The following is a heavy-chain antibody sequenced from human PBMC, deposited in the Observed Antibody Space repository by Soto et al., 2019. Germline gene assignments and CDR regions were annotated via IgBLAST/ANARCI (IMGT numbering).Heavy chain of an antibody. Sequence: GSLRLTCTASGFTFGDYTMSWVHQAPGKGLEWVGFIRIKAYGVTTEYAASVKGRFTISRDDSKSIAYLQMNSLKTEDTAVYYCTRAGYYDSSGHDAFDIWGQGTMVTVSS. CDR2: IRIKAYGVTT. CDR1: GFTFGDYT. V-gene: IGHV3-49*04. J-gene: IGHJ3*02. CDR3: TRAGYYDSSGHDAFDI. D-gene: IGHD3-22*01.